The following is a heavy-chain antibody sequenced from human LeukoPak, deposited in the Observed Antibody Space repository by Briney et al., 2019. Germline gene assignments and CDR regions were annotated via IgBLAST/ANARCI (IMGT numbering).Heavy chain of an antibody. CDR1: GGTFSSYA. V-gene: IGHV1-69*13. CDR2: IIPIFGTA. CDR3: ARDLRDCSSTSCSPGLDY. D-gene: IGHD2-2*01. J-gene: IGHJ4*02. Sequence: SVKVSCKASGGTFSSYAISWVRQAPGHGVEWMGGIIPIFGTANYAQTFQRRVTITADEYTSTASLELSNLRSGDAAVYSFARDLRDCSSTSCSPGLDYWGQGNLVTVSS.